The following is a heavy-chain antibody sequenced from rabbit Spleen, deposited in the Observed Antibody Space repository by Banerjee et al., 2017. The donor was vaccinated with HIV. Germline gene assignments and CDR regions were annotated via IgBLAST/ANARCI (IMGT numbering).Heavy chain of an antibody. CDR3: ARDLVAVIGWNFSL. CDR1: GFSFSSGYW. D-gene: IGHD1-1*01. V-gene: IGHV1S45*01. J-gene: IGHJ4*01. Sequence: QEQLEESGGDLVKPEGSLTLTCTASGFSFSSGYWICWVRQAPGKGLEWIACIYVDSGNSYYASWAKGRFTLSKTSSTTVTLQMTSLTAADTATYFCARDLVAVIGWNFSLWGPGTLVTVS. CDR2: IYVDSGNS.